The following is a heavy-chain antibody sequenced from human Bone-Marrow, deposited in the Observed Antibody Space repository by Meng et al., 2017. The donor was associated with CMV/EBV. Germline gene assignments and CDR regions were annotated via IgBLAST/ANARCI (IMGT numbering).Heavy chain of an antibody. D-gene: IGHD6-6*01. Sequence: GGSLRLSCAGSGYTFSSYSMNWVRQAPGKGLEWVSSISRSSSYIYYAYSVKGRFTISRDNAKNSLYLQMNSLRAEDTAVYYCARDRIGAIKENYYYYRMDVWGQGTTVTVSS. CDR3: ARDRIGAIKENYYYYRMDV. V-gene: IGHV3-21*01. CDR1: GYTFSSYS. CDR2: ISRSSSYI. J-gene: IGHJ6*02.